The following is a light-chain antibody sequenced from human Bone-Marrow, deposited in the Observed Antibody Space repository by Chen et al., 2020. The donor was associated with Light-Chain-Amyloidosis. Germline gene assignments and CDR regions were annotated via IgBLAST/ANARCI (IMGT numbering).Light chain of an antibody. CDR1: NIGSTS. CDR3: QVWDRSSDRPV. CDR2: DDS. J-gene: IGLJ3*02. Sequence: SYVLTQPSSVSVAPGQTATIACGGNNIGSTSVHWYQQTPGQAPLLVVYDDSDRPSGIPERLSGSNSGNTATLTISRVEACDEADYYCQVWDRSSDRPVFCVGTKLTVL. V-gene: IGLV3-21*02.